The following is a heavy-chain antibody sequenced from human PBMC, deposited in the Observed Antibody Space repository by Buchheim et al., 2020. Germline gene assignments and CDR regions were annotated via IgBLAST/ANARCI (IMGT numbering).Heavy chain of an antibody. D-gene: IGHD6-19*01. Sequence: QVQLQESGPGLVKPSKTLSLTCTVSGGSISSYYWSWIRQPPGKGLEWIGYIYYSGSTNYNPSLKSRVTISVDTSKNQFSLKLSSVTAADTAVYYCARGSWVAETDYWGQGTL. CDR1: GGSISSYY. CDR2: IYYSGST. J-gene: IGHJ4*02. CDR3: ARGSWVAETDY. V-gene: IGHV4-59*01.